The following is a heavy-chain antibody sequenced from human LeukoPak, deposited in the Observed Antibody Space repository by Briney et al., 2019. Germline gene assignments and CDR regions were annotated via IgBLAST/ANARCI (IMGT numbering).Heavy chain of an antibody. J-gene: IGHJ4*02. CDR2: ISSRGGSI. D-gene: IGHD1-26*01. CDR1: GFSFTTYE. Sequence: GGSLRLSCVASGFSFTTYEMIWVRQAPGKGLEWVSSISSRGGSIYYADSVKGRFTISRDNAKNSLYLQMNSLRAEDTAVYYCARDTSLSGGNFVSWGQGTLVTVSS. CDR3: ARDTSLSGGNFVS. V-gene: IGHV3-48*03.